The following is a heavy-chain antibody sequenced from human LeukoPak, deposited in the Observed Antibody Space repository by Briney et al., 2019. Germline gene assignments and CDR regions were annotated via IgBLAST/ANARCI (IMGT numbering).Heavy chain of an antibody. CDR3: ARDYHTYGDYHAFDI. V-gene: IGHV3-30*02. Sequence: PGGSLRLSCAASGFTFSSYGMHWVRQAPGKGLEWVAFIRYDGSNKYYADSVKGRFTISRDNSKNTLYLQMNSLRAEDTAVYYCARDYHTYGDYHAFDIWGQGTMVTVSS. D-gene: IGHD4-17*01. J-gene: IGHJ3*02. CDR2: IRYDGSNK. CDR1: GFTFSSYG.